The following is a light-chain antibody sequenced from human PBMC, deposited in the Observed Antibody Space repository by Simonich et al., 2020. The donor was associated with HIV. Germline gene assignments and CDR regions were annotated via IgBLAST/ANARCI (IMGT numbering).Light chain of an antibody. Sequence: AIRMTQSPSSLSASIGDRVTITCRASQGISSYLAWYQKEAGKAPKLLIYAASTLQRGVPSRFSGSGSGTDFTLTISLQSEDSATYYCQQYYSYPLTFGGGTKVEIK. V-gene: IGKV1-8*01. CDR3: QQYYSYPLT. J-gene: IGKJ4*01. CDR1: QGISSY. CDR2: AAS.